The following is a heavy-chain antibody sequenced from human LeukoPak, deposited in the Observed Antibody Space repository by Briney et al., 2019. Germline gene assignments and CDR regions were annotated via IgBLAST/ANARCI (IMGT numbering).Heavy chain of an antibody. J-gene: IGHJ4*02. CDR1: GYTFTHQW. Sequence: GESLKISCKASGYTFTHQWIGWVRQKSGSGLEWMGIIYPRDSDTRYSPSFQGHASISADTSINTPYLEWSRLEASDTAIYYCARHSDVIGAIWGQGTLVTVSS. V-gene: IGHV5-51*01. CDR3: ARHSDVIGAI. CDR2: IYPRDSDT. D-gene: IGHD3-10*01.